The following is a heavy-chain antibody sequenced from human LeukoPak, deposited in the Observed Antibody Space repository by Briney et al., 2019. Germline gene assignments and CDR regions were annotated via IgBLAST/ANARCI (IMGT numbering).Heavy chain of an antibody. CDR3: ATSYASGWYENWFDP. V-gene: IGHV4-34*01. J-gene: IGHJ5*02. D-gene: IGHD6-19*01. CDR1: GGSFSGYY. CDR2: INHSGST. Sequence: PSETLSLTCAVYGGSFSGYYWSWIRQPPGKGLEWIGEINHSGSTNYNPSLKSRVTISVDTSKNQFSLKLSSVTAADTAVYYCATSYASGWYENWFDPWGQGTLVTVSS.